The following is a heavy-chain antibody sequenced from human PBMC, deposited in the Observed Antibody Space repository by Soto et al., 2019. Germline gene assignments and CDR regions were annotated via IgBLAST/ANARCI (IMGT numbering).Heavy chain of an antibody. J-gene: IGHJ1*01. V-gene: IGHV1-2*04. CDR3: AREVSRDSSGWERPGQYFQH. CDR1: GYTFTGYY. CDR2: INPNSGGT. D-gene: IGHD6-19*01. Sequence: QVQLVQSGAEVKKPGASVKVSCKASGYTFTGYYMHWVRQAPGQGLEWMGWINPNSGGTNYAQKFQGWVTMTRDTSISAAYLELSRLRSDDTAVYYCAREVSRDSSGWERPGQYFQHWGQGTLVTVSS.